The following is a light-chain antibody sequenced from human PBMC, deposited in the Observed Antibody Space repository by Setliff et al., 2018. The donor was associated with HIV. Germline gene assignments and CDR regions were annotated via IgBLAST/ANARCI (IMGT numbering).Light chain of an antibody. CDR1: SSDVGGYKY. Sequence: QSVLTQPRSVSGSPGQSVTISCTGSSSDVGGYKYVSWYQQHPGKAPKLMIYDVSKRPSGAPDRFSGSKSGDTASLTISGLQSEDEADYYCCSYAGTYTYIFGAGTKVTVL. V-gene: IGLV2-11*01. J-gene: IGLJ1*01. CDR3: CSYAGTYTYI. CDR2: DVS.